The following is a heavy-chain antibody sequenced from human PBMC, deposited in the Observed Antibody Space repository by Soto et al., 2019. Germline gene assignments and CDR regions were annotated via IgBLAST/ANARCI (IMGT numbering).Heavy chain of an antibody. Sequence: PSETLSLTCTVSGGSLSSYYWSWIRQPPGKGLEWIGYIYYSGSTNYNPSLKSRVTISVDTSKNQFSLKLSSVTAADTAVYYCARGFGDLYYYYGMDVWGQGTTVTVSS. D-gene: IGHD3-10*01. J-gene: IGHJ6*02. CDR2: IYYSGST. CDR1: GGSLSSYY. V-gene: IGHV4-59*01. CDR3: ARGFGDLYYYYGMDV.